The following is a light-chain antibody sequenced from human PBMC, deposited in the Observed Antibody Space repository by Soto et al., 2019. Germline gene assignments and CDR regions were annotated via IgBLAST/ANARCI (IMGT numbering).Light chain of an antibody. J-gene: IGKJ1*01. CDR3: QHYDSYSEA. CDR2: KSS. V-gene: IGKV1-5*03. Sequence: DIQMTQSPSTLAGSVGDRVTITCRARQTISSWLAWYQQTHGKAPKLLIYKSSTFKSGVTSRFSGSGSGTEFTHTSRRLQRDDFAPYYCQHYDSYSEAFGQGTKVELK. CDR1: QTISSW.